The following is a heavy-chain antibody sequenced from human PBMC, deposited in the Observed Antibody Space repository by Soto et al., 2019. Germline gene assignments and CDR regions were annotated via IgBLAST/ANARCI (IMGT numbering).Heavy chain of an antibody. J-gene: IGHJ4*02. CDR1: EFTFSSYA. Sequence: EVQLLESGGGLVQPGGSLRLSCVVSEFTFSSYAMSWVRQAPGKGLEWVSVISNSGAATYYADSEKGRFTLSRDSSKNTLYLHMNRLRAEDTAVYYCSKLSSSGWYGHLDYWGQGTLVTVSS. CDR3: SKLSSSGWYGHLDY. V-gene: IGHV3-23*01. D-gene: IGHD6-19*01. CDR2: ISNSGAAT.